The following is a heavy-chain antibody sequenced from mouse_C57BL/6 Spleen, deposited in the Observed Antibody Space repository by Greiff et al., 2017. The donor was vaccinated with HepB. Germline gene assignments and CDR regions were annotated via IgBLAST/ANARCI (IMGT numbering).Heavy chain of an antibody. CDR1: GYTFTDYE. V-gene: IGHV1-15*01. CDR2: IDPETGGT. Sequence: QVQLQQSGAELVRPGASVTLSCKASGYTFTDYEMHWVKQTPVHGLEWIGAIDPETGGTAYNQKFKGKAILTADKSSSTAYMELRSLTSEDSAVYYCTRRDITTVPHYYAMDYWGQGTSVTVSS. CDR3: TRRDITTVPHYYAMDY. J-gene: IGHJ4*01. D-gene: IGHD1-1*01.